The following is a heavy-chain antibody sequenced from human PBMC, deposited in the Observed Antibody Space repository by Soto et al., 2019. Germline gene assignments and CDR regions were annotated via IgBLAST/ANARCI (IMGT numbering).Heavy chain of an antibody. CDR1: GYTFTGYA. V-gene: IGHV1-3*05. D-gene: IGHD6-19*01. Sequence: QVQLVQSGAEEKKPGASVKVSCKASGYTFTGYAMHWVRQAPGQRREWMGWINAGNGNTKYSQKFQGRVTITRDTSASTAYMKISSLRSEDTAVYYCARAVAVPADFDYWGQGTLVTVSS. CDR2: INAGNGNT. J-gene: IGHJ4*02. CDR3: ARAVAVPADFDY.